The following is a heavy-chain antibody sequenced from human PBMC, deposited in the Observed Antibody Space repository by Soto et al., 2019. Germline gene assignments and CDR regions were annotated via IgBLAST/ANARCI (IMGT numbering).Heavy chain of an antibody. CDR2: ISGSGGST. D-gene: IGHD2-2*02. V-gene: IGHV3-23*01. J-gene: IGHJ4*02. CDR3: AKSGYCSSTSCYTPYYFDY. CDR1: GFTFSSYA. Sequence: PGGSLRLSCAASGFTFSSYAMSWGRQAPGKGLEWVSAISGSGGSTYYADSVKGRFTISRDNSKNTLYLQMNSLRAEDTAVYYCAKSGYCSSTSCYTPYYFDYWGQGTLVTVSS.